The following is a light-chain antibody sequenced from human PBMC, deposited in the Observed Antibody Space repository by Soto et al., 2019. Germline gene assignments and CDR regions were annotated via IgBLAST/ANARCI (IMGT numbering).Light chain of an antibody. CDR1: SSNIGNNA. V-gene: IGLV1-36*01. J-gene: IGLJ2*01. CDR2: YDD. CDR3: AAWDDSLNGAVV. Sequence: QSVLTQPPSVSEAPRQRVTISCSGSSSNIGNNAVNWYQQLPGKAPKLLIYYDDLLPSGVSDRFSGPKSGTSASLAISGLQSEDEADYYCAAWDDSLNGAVVFGGGTKLTVL.